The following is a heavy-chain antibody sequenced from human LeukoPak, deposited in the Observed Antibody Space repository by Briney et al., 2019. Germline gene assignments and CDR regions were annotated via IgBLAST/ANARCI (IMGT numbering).Heavy chain of an antibody. CDR1: GGSISSSSYY. Sequence: SETLSLTCTVSGGSISSSSYYWGWIRQPPGKGLEWIGSIYYSGSTYYNPSLKSRVTISVDTSKNQFSLKLSSVTAADTAVYYCARDHKGQLVIDYWGQGTLVTVSS. CDR3: ARDHKGQLVIDY. D-gene: IGHD6-13*01. J-gene: IGHJ4*02. CDR2: IYYSGST. V-gene: IGHV4-39*07.